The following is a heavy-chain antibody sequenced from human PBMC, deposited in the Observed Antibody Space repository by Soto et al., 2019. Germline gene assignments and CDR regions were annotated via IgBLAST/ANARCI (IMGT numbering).Heavy chain of an antibody. V-gene: IGHV1-24*01. J-gene: IGHJ4*02. CDR3: ATSIWVVYANQHVIDY. CDR1: GYTLTELS. CDR2: FDPEDGET. D-gene: IGHD2-8*02. Sequence: QVQLVQSGAEVKKPGASVKVSCKVSGYTLTELSMHWVRQAPGKGLEWMGGFDPEDGETIYAQKFQGRVTMTEDTSTDTAYMELSSLRSEDTAVYYCATSIWVVYANQHVIDYWGQGTLVTVSS.